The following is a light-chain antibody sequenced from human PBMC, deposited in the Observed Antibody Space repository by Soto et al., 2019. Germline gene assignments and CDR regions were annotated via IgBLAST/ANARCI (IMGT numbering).Light chain of an antibody. Sequence: QSVLTQPASVSGSPGQSITISCTGASXDVGNYNYVSWYQQHPGKAPKLIIYDVSNRPSGVSNRFPGSKSGNTASLTISGLQAEDEADYYGSSYTSSTTLYVCGTGTKVTVL. CDR1: SXDVGNYNY. CDR3: SSYTSSTTLYV. J-gene: IGLJ1*01. CDR2: DVS. V-gene: IGLV2-14*03.